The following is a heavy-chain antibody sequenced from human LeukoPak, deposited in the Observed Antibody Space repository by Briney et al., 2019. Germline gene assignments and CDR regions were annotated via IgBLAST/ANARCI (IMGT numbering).Heavy chain of an antibody. CDR2: ISSSGSTI. CDR1: GFTLSSYS. V-gene: IGHV3-48*01. J-gene: IGHJ4*02. D-gene: IGHD6-19*01. CDR3: ARTGYSSGWYEDYFDY. Sequence: PGGSLRLSCAASGFTLSSYSMNWVRQAPGGGLEWVSYISSSGSTIYYGDSVKGRFTISRDNAKKSLYLQMNSLGVEDTAVYYCARTGYSSGWYEDYFDYWGQGTLVTVSS.